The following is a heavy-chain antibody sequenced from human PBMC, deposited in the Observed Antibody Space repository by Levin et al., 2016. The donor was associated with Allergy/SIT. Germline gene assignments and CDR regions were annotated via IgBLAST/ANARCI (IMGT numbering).Heavy chain of an antibody. CDR3: ARAGSGSLSDWFDY. CDR2: ISSSSSYI. J-gene: IGHJ4*02. V-gene: IGHV3-21*01. Sequence: GESLKISCAASGFTFSSYSMNWVRQAPGKGLEWVSSISSSSSYIYYADSVKGRFTISRDNAKNSLYLQMNSLRAEDTAVYYCARAGSGSLSDWFDYWGQGTLVTVSS. D-gene: IGHD3-3*01. CDR1: GFTFSSYS.